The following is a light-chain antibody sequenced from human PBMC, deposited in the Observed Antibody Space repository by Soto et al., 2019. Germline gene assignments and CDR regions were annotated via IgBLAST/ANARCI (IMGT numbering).Light chain of an antibody. Sequence: DIQMTQSPSSLSASVGDRVTITCRASQSISGYLNWYQQKPGKAPKLLIYAASSLQSRVPSRFSGSGSGTDFTLTISSLQPEDVATYYCQQSYSTPRTFGQGTKVEIK. V-gene: IGKV1-39*01. CDR3: QQSYSTPRT. J-gene: IGKJ1*01. CDR1: QSISGY. CDR2: AAS.